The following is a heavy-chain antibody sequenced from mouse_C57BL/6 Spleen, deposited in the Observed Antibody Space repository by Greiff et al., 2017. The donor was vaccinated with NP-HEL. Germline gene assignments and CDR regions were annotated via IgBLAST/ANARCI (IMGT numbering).Heavy chain of an antibody. CDR1: GYTFTDYY. V-gene: IGHV1-26*01. D-gene: IGHD4-1*01. CDR2: INPNNGGT. Sequence: VQLQQSGPELVKPGASVKISCKASGYTFTDYYMNWVKQSHGKSLEWIGDINPNNGGTSYNQKFKGKATLTVDKSSSTAYMELRSLTSEDSAVYYCARVGSAMDYWGQGTSVTVSS. J-gene: IGHJ4*01. CDR3: ARVGSAMDY.